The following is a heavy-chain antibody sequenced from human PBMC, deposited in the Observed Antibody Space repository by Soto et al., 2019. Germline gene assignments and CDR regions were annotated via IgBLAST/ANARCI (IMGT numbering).Heavy chain of an antibody. Sequence: SETLALTCVVSGTSISSSYWWTWVRQAPGKGLEWIGYIYYSGSTNYNPSLKSRVTISVDTFKNQFSLKLSSVTAADTAVYYCARRYGGNFDYWGQGTLVTVSS. V-gene: IGHV4-59*01. CDR2: IYYSGST. CDR1: GTSISSSYW. J-gene: IGHJ4*02. D-gene: IGHD1-26*01. CDR3: ARRYGGNFDY.